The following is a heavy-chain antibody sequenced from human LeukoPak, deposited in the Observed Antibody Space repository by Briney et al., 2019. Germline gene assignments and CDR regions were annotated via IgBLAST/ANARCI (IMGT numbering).Heavy chain of an antibody. J-gene: IGHJ4*02. CDR3: ARVGSYSSSWLDY. D-gene: IGHD6-13*01. Sequence: PSETLSLTCTVSGGSISSYYWSWIRQPPGKGLEWIGCIYYSGSTNYNPSLKSRVTISVDTSKNQFSLKLSSVTAADTAVYYCARVGSYSSSWLDYWGQGTLVTVSS. CDR1: GGSISSYY. CDR2: IYYSGST. V-gene: IGHV4-59*01.